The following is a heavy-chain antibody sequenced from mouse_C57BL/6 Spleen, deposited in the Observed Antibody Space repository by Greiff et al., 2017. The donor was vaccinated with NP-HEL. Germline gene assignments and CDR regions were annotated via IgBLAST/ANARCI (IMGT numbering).Heavy chain of an antibody. V-gene: IGHV1-69*01. J-gene: IGHJ2*01. D-gene: IGHD1-1*01. Sequence: VRLQQSGAELVMPGASVKLSCKASGYTFTSYWMHWVKQRPGQGLEWIGEIDPSDSYTNYNQKFKGKSTLTVDKSSSTAYMQLSSLTSEDSAVYYCARVTTVVEFYFDYWGQGTTLTVSS. CDR3: ARVTTVVEFYFDY. CDR2: IDPSDSYT. CDR1: GYTFTSYW.